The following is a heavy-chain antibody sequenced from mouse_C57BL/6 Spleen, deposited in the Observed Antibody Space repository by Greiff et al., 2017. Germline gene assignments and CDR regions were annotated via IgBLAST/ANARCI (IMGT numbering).Heavy chain of an antibody. CDR1: GYTFTSYW. J-gene: IGHJ2*01. Sequence: QVQLQQPGAELVRPGTSVKLSCKASGYTFTSYWMHWVKQRPGQGLEWIGVIDPSDSYTTYNQKFKGKATLTVDTSSSTAYMQLSSLTSEDSAVYYCARSAVVASSDYFDYWGQGTTLTVSS. CDR2: IDPSDSYT. V-gene: IGHV1-59*01. D-gene: IGHD1-1*01. CDR3: ARSAVVASSDYFDY.